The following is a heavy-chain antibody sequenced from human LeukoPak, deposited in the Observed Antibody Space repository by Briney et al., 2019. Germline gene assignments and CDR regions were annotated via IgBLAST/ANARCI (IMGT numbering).Heavy chain of an antibody. Sequence: SETLSLTCAVYGGSFSGYYWSWIRQPPGKGLEWIGYIYYTGSTKYNPSIKSRVTISVDTSKNQFSLKLSSVTAADTAVYYCARRVVVTATSNDAFDIWGQGTMVTVSS. D-gene: IGHD2-21*02. CDR1: GGSFSGYY. CDR3: ARRVVVTATSNDAFDI. CDR2: IYYTGST. V-gene: IGHV4-59*08. J-gene: IGHJ3*02.